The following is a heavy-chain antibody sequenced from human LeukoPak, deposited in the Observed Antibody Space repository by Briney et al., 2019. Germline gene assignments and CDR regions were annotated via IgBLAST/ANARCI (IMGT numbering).Heavy chain of an antibody. D-gene: IGHD6-13*01. V-gene: IGHV1-18*01. Sequence: GASVKVSCKATGYIFSNYGISWVRQAPGHGLEWMGWISSGGNTNYAQKLQGRVTMTTDTSTSTAYMELRSLRSDDTAVYYCARDMRSWDRSPYFDYWGQGTLVTVSS. CDR3: ARDMRSWDRSPYFDY. CDR1: GYIFSNYG. J-gene: IGHJ4*02. CDR2: ISSGGNT.